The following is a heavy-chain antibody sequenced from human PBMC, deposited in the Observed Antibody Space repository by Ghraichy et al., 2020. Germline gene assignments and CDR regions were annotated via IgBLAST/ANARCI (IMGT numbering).Heavy chain of an antibody. Sequence: LSLTCAASGFTFSSYGMHWVRQAPGKGLEWVAVISYDGSNKYYADSVKGRFTISRDNSKNTLYLQMNSLRAEDTAVYYCAKDRDCGGDCYPWGFQHWGQGTLVTVSS. CDR2: ISYDGSNK. V-gene: IGHV3-30*18. J-gene: IGHJ1*01. CDR1: GFTFSSYG. D-gene: IGHD2-21*02. CDR3: AKDRDCGGDCYPWGFQH.